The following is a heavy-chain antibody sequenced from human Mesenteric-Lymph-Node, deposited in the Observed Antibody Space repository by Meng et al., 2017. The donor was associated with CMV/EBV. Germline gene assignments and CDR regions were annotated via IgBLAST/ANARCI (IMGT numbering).Heavy chain of an antibody. CDR2: ISGGGSSV. Sequence: GESLKISCAASGFPFSDYEMNWVRQAPGKGLEWVSYISGGGSSVSYADSVKGRFTISRDNAKNSLYLQMDSLRAEDTAVYYCASTNWKWEVDYWGQGTLVTVSS. D-gene: IGHD1-20*01. CDR1: GFPFSDYE. V-gene: IGHV3-48*03. CDR3: ASTNWKWEVDY. J-gene: IGHJ4*02.